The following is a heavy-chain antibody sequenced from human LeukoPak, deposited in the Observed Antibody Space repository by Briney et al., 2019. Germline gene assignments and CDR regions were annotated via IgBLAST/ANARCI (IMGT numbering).Heavy chain of an antibody. D-gene: IGHD2-2*01. V-gene: IGHV4-59*01. CDR3: ARDGVQGSRDWDFAFDI. Sequence: PSETLSLTCIVSGGSIRSYYWTWLRQPPGKGLEWIANIYDSGSTSHNPSLQRRVSISLETSKKQFSLKPSSVTAADTAVYYCARDGVQGSRDWDFAFDIWGQGTMVTVSS. J-gene: IGHJ3*02. CDR2: IYDSGST. CDR1: GGSIRSYY.